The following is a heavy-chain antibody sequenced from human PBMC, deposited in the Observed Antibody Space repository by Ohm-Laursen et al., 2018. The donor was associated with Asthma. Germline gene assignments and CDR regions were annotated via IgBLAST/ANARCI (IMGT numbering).Heavy chain of an antibody. CDR1: GGSFSGYY. CDR2: INHSGNT. V-gene: IGHV4-34*01. J-gene: IGHJ6*02. CDR3: ARRERAVTIFGVGYYYYGIDV. Sequence: GTLSLTSVVYGGSFSGYYWSWIRQPPGKGLEGIGEINHSGNTNYDPSLKSGSTISVDSSKNRFSLMLSSVTAADTDVYYCARRERAVTIFGVGYYYYGIDVRVQGTTVTVSS. D-gene: IGHD3-3*01.